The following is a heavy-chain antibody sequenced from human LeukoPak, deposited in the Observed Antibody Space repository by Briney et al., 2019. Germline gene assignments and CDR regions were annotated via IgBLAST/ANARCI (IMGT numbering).Heavy chain of an antibody. CDR3: ARDIAAAGALDY. CDR2: IYSGGST. D-gene: IGHD6-13*01. J-gene: IGHJ4*02. V-gene: IGHV3-66*01. CDR1: GFTVSSNY. Sequence: GGSLRLSCAASGFTVSSNYMSWVRPAPGKGLEWVSVIYSGGSTYYADSVKGRFTISRDNSKNTLCLQMNSLRAEDTAVYYCARDIAAAGALDYWGQGTLVTVSS.